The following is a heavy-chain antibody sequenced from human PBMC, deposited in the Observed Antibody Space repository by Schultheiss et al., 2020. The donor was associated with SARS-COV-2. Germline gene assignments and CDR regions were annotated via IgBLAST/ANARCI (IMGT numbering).Heavy chain of an antibody. J-gene: IGHJ3*02. CDR1: GFTFSSYG. V-gene: IGHV3-30*18. CDR2: ISYDGSNK. Sequence: GGSLRLSCAASGFTFSSYGMHWVRQAPGKGLEWVAVISYDGSNKYYADSVKGRFTISRDNAKNSLYLQMNSLRAEDTALYYCAKGPYQLLKLSGSAFDIWGQGTMVTVSS. CDR3: AKGPYQLLKLSGSAFDI. D-gene: IGHD2-2*01.